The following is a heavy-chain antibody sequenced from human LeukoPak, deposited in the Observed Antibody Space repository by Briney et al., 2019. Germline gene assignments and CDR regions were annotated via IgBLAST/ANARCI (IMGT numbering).Heavy chain of an antibody. D-gene: IGHD6-13*01. V-gene: IGHV4-59*11. J-gene: IGHJ6*03. Sequence: SETLSLTCTVSGGSISSHYWSWIRQPPGKGLEWIGYIYYSGSTNYNPSLKSRVTISVDTSKNQFSLKLSSVTAADAAVYYCARAEQLDYCYYYMDVWGKGTTVTVSS. CDR2: IYYSGST. CDR3: ARAEQLDYCYYYMDV. CDR1: GGSISSHY.